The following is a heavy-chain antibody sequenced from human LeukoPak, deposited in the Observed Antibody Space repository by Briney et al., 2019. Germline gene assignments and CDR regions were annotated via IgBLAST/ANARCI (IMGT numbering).Heavy chain of an antibody. CDR1: GYTFTNNW. V-gene: IGHV5-51*01. CDR3: ALADSGSYGLIDY. Sequence: GESLKISCEGSGYTFTNNWITWVRQMPGKGLEWMGIIYPGDSDTRYSPSFQGQVTISADKSISTAYLQWSSLKASDTAMYYCALADSGSYGLIDYWGQGTLVTVSS. J-gene: IGHJ4*02. CDR2: IYPGDSDT. D-gene: IGHD1-26*01.